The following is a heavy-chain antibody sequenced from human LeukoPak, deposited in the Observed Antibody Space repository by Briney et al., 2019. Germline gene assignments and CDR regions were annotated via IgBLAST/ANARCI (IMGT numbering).Heavy chain of an antibody. CDR3: AKEGGIVVAGDH. CDR2: ISPDGRRT. CDR1: GFTFGTYA. D-gene: IGHD1-26*01. J-gene: IGHJ4*02. V-gene: IGHV3-23*01. Sequence: PGGSLRLSCAASGFTFGTYAMYWVRQSSRKGPEWVSAISPDGRRTYYADSVKGRFTISRDNSNNTLYLQLNNLRTDDTAIHYRAKEGGIVVAGDHWGQGTLVTVSS.